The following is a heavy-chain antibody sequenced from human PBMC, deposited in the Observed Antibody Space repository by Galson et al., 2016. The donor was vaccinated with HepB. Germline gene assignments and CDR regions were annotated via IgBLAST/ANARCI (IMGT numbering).Heavy chain of an antibody. V-gene: IGHV4-4*02. CDR3: ARDPHYQLLTGRGGYNYGMDV. J-gene: IGHJ6*02. CDR1: GGSVSSGAW. D-gene: IGHD3-9*01. CDR2: IYHDGRT. Sequence: SETLSLTCVVSGGSVSSGAWWSWVRQPPGRGLEWIAEIYHDGRTNYSPSLKSRVTISVDKSRNQFSLRVSSVTAANTAVYYCARDPHYQLLTGRGGYNYGMDVWGPGTTVVVSS.